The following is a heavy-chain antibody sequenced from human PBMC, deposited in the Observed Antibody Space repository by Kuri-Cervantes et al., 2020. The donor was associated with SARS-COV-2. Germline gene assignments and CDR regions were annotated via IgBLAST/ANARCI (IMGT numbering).Heavy chain of an antibody. D-gene: IGHD5-18*01. CDR3: AKDRNTAMAYFDY. Sequence: GESLKISCAASGFTFSSYGMHWVRQAPGKGLEWVAVISYDGSNKYYADSVKGRFTISRDNSKNTLYLQMNSLRAGDTAVYYCAKDRNTAMAYFDYWGQGTLVTVSS. CDR1: GFTFSSYG. J-gene: IGHJ4*02. V-gene: IGHV3-30*18. CDR2: ISYDGSNK.